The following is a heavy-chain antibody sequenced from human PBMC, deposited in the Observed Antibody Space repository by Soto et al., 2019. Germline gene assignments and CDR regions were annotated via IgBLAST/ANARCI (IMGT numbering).Heavy chain of an antibody. D-gene: IGHD6-19*01. V-gene: IGHV4-4*02. Sequence: PSETLSLTCAVSGGSISSSNWWNWVRQPPGKGLEWIGEISHSGSTNYNPSLKSRVTISVDKSKNQFSLKLSSVTAADTAVYYCARGQGIAVAGTSEYFDYWGQGTLVTVS. CDR2: ISHSGST. J-gene: IGHJ4*02. CDR3: ARGQGIAVAGTSEYFDY. CDR1: GGSISSSNW.